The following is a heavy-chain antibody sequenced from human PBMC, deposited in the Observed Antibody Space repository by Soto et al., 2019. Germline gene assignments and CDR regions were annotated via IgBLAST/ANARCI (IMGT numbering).Heavy chain of an antibody. CDR3: AKNTYYYGPGVYYYYGMDV. D-gene: IGHD3-10*01. J-gene: IGHJ6*02. CDR1: RYTFTSYY. V-gene: IGHV1-46*01. Sequence: ASVKVSCKASRYTFTSYYMHWVRQAPGQGXEWMGIINPSGGSTSYAQKFQGRVTMTRDTSTSTVYMELSSLRSEDTAVYYCAKNTYYYGPGVYYYYGMDVWGQGTTVTVSS. CDR2: INPSGGST.